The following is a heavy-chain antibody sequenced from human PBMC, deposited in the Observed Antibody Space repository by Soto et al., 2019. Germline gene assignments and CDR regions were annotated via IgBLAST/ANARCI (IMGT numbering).Heavy chain of an antibody. CDR1: GGSISSGGYS. V-gene: IGHV4-30-2*01. Sequence: QSLTCAVSGGSISSGGYSWSWIRQPPGKGLEWIGYIYQSGSTYYNPSLKSRVTISVDRSRNQFSLKLSSVTAADTAVYFCATQSYSNSGAYYYYAMDVWGQGTTVTVSS. CDR2: IYQSGST. J-gene: IGHJ6*02. D-gene: IGHD4-4*01. CDR3: ATQSYSNSGAYYYYAMDV.